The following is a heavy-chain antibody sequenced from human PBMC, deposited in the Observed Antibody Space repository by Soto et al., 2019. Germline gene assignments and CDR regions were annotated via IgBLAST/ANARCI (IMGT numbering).Heavy chain of an antibody. CDR1: GFTFSSYS. Sequence: VGSLRLSCAASGFTFSSYSMNWVRQAPGKGLEWVSSISSSSSYIYYADSVKGRFTISRDNAKNSLYLQMNSLRAEDTAVYYCARTYYDILTGPGGGMDVWGQGTTVTVSS. J-gene: IGHJ6*02. CDR3: ARTYYDILTGPGGGMDV. V-gene: IGHV3-21*01. CDR2: ISSSSSYI. D-gene: IGHD3-9*01.